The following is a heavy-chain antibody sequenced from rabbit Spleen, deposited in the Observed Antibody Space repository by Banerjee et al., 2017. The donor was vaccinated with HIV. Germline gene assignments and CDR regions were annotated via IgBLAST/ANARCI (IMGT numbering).Heavy chain of an antibody. J-gene: IGHJ6*01. CDR2: IYAGSSDTT. CDR1: GFSFSNSNY. D-gene: IGHD1-1*01. V-gene: IGHV1S40*01. CDR3: ARDLVAVIGWNFSL. Sequence: QSLEESGGDLVKPGGTLTLTCTASGFSFSNSNYMCWVRQAPGKGLEWIACIYAGSSDTTYYASWAKGRFTISKTSSTTVTLQMTRLTAADTATYFCARDLVAVIGWNFSLWGPGTLVTVS.